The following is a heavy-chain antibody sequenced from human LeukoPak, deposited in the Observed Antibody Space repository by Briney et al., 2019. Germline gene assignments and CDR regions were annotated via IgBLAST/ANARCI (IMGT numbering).Heavy chain of an antibody. CDR2: VYRDDDK. Sequence: SGPPLVKPTQTLTLTCTFSGFSLSTSGVGVGWIRQPPGKALEWLALVYRDDDKRYSPSLKSRPTINKDTSKNQVVLTMANMDPVDTATYYCIHLATAGFDYWGQGTLVTVSS. CDR1: GFSLSTSGVG. V-gene: IGHV2-5*02. J-gene: IGHJ4*02. CDR3: IHLATAGFDY. D-gene: IGHD6-13*01.